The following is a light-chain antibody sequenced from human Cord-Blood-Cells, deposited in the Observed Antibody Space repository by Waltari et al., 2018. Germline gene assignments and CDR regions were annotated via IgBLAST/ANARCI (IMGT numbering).Light chain of an antibody. CDR1: SSNIRAGYE. V-gene: IGLV1-40*01. Sequence: QSVLTQPPSVSGAPGQRVTISCTGSSSNIRAGYEVHWYQQLPGTAPKLLIYGNSNRPSGVPDRFSGSKSGTSASLAITGLQAEDEADYYCQSYDSSLSGYVFGTGTKVTVL. CDR3: QSYDSSLSGYV. CDR2: GNS. J-gene: IGLJ1*01.